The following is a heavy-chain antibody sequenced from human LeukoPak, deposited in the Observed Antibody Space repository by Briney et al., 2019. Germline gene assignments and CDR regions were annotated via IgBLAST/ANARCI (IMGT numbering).Heavy chain of an antibody. J-gene: IGHJ2*01. V-gene: IGHV3-23*01. Sequence: GGSLRLSCAASGFTFSNYAINWVRQAPGKGLEWVSGISGSGGSTFYADSVKGRFTISRDNSKTTLYLQMNSLRAEDTAVYYCARADLEWYLDLWGRGTLVTVSS. CDR1: GFTFSNYA. CDR2: ISGSGGST. CDR3: ARADLEWYLDL.